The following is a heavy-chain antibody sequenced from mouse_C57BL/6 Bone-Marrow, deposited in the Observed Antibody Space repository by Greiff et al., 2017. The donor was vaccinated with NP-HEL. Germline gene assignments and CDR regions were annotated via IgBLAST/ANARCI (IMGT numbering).Heavy chain of an antibody. CDR2: IWTGGGT. J-gene: IGHJ2*01. CDR3: ARNLGGTTEGYFDY. Sequence: VQLQQSGPGLVAPSQSLSITCTVSGFSLTSYAISWVRQPPGKGLEWLGVIWTGGGTNYNSALKSRLSISKDNSKSQVFLKMNSLQTDDTARYYCARNLGGTTEGYFDYWGQGTTLTVSS. D-gene: IGHD1-1*01. V-gene: IGHV2-9-1*01. CDR1: GFSLTSYA.